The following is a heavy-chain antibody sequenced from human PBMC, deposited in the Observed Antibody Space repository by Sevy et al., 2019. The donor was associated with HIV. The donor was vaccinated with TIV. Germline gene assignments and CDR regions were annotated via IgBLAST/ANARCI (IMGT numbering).Heavy chain of an antibody. V-gene: IGHV3-23*05. CDR1: GFIFGNHA. J-gene: IGHJ5*01. CDR2: ITSTGSTT. Sequence: GGSLRLSCAASGFIFGNHAMSWVRQTPGKGLEWVSGITSTGSTTYYMDSVKGRFTISRDNSKNTLYLQMNSLRAEDTAVYYCTRVRGLLGWFDSWGQGTLVTVSS. CDR3: TRVRGLLGWFDS. D-gene: IGHD3-10*01.